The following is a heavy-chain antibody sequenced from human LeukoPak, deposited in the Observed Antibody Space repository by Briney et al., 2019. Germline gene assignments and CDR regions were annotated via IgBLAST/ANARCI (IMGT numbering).Heavy chain of an antibody. CDR2: INPNSGNT. D-gene: IGHD4/OR15-4a*01. CDR3: ASDYGEH. Sequence: ASVKVSCKASGYTFTGYYMHWVRQAPGQGLEWMGWINPNSGNTGYAQKFQGRVTITRNTSISTAYMELSSLRSEDTAVYYCASDYGEHWGQGTLVTVSS. J-gene: IGHJ4*02. CDR1: GYTFTGYY. V-gene: IGHV1-8*03.